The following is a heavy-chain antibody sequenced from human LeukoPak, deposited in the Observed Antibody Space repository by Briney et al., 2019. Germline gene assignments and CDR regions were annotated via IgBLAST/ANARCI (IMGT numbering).Heavy chain of an antibody. J-gene: IGHJ3*02. D-gene: IGHD3-3*01. CDR1: GFTFTSSA. Sequence: TSVKVSCKASGFTFTSSAVQWVRQARGQRLEWIGWIVVGSGNTNYAQKFQERVTITRDMSTSTAYMELSSLRSEDTAVYYCAAGDQCWSGYWNDAFDIWGQGTMVTVSS. CDR3: AAGDQCWSGYWNDAFDI. V-gene: IGHV1-58*01. CDR2: IVVGSGNT.